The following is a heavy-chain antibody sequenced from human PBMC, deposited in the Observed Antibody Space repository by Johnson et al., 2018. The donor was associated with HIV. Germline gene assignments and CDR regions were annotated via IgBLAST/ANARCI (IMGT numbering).Heavy chain of an antibody. V-gene: IGHV3-23*04. J-gene: IGHJ3*01. CDR3: AKEGIIPTAASVGPPVDLDF. CDR2: ISSSGGGT. Sequence: VQLVESGGGLVQPGGSLRLSCAASGFTFSNYAMTWVRHVAGKGLEWVSAISSSGGGTYYADSVEGRFAISRDNSKNILYLQMNILRAEDTALYYCAKEGIIPTAASVGPPVDLDFWGQGTTVTVSS. CDR1: GFTFSNYA. D-gene: IGHD4-17*01.